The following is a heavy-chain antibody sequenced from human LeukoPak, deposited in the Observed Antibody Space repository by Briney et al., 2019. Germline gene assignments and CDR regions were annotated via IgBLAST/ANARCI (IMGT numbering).Heavy chain of an antibody. CDR3: AKRSPPY. Sequence: GSLRLSCIASGVSINTNDMNLVRQAPGKGLEWVSLIYISGVTKYADSVQGRFTISRDTSTLYLQMNSLTAEDTAIYYCAKRSPPYWGQGTLVTVS. CDR2: IYISGVT. J-gene: IGHJ4*02. D-gene: IGHD3-10*01. CDR1: GVSINTND. V-gene: IGHV3-66*04.